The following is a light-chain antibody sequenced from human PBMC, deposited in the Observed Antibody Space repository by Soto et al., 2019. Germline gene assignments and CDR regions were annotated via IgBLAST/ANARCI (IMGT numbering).Light chain of an antibody. Sequence: QSALTQPASVSGSPGQSITISCTGTSSDVGGYNYVSWYQQHPGKAPKLMIYEVNNRPSGVSNRFSGSKSGNTASLTISGLQAEDEADHYCSSFTRSSTWLFGGGTKLTVL. V-gene: IGLV2-14*01. CDR2: EVN. CDR3: SSFTRSSTWL. CDR1: SSDVGGYNY. J-gene: IGLJ3*02.